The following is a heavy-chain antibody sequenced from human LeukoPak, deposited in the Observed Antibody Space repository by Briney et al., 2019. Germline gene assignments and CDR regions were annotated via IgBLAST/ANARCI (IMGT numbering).Heavy chain of an antibody. CDR1: GDSIPGDY. CDR3: AREPNYDFWSGYPDP. Sequence: PSETLSLTCTVSGDSIPGDYWTWIRQPPGKGLQWIGYVYYSGSTNYNPSLKSRVTISVDTSKNQFSLKLSSVTAADTAVYYCAREPNYDFWSGYPDPWGQGTLVTVSS. V-gene: IGHV4-59*12. D-gene: IGHD3-3*01. CDR2: VYYSGST. J-gene: IGHJ5*02.